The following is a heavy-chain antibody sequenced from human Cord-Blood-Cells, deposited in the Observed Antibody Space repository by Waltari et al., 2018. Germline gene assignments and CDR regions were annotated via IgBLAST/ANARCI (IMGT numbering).Heavy chain of an antibody. CDR2: INPNRGGT. D-gene: IGHD1-26*01. V-gene: IGHV1-2*02. CDR1: GYTFTGYY. J-gene: IGHJ3*02. CDR3: ARTKWELPDDAFDI. Sequence: QVQLVQSGAEVKKPGASVKVSCKASGYTFTGYYMHWARQAPGQGLEWMGWINPNRGGTNYAQKVQGRVTMTRDTSISTAYMELSRLRSDDTAVYYCARTKWELPDDAFDIWGQGTMVTVSS.